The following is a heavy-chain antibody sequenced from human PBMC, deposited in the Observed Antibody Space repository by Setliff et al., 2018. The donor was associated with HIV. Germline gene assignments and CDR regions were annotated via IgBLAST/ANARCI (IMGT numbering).Heavy chain of an antibody. CDR3: ARVFPPTRGATANTPPGVFDI. D-gene: IGHD5-18*01. J-gene: IGHJ3*02. CDR1: GGSISSYY. CDR2: IYGSGST. V-gene: IGHV4-4*07. Sequence: PSETLSLTCTVSGGSISSYYWSWIRQPAGKGLEWIGRIYGSGSTIYNPSLRSRVTMSVDVSKNQFSLKLSSVTAADTAVYYCARVFPPTRGATANTPPGVFDIWGQGTMVTVSS.